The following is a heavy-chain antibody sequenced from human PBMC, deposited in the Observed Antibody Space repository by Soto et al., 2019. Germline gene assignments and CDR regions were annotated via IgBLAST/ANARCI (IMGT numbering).Heavy chain of an antibody. J-gene: IGHJ4*02. CDR1: GFTFSNYA. D-gene: IGHD6-19*01. V-gene: IGHV3-23*01. CDR2: ISGSGGGT. Sequence: GGSLRLSCAASGFTFSNYAMSWVRQAPGKGLEWVSAISGSGGGTYYADTVKGRFNISRDNFKNKMYLQMNSLRAEYTCVYYCAKDRAEGRAVADYWGQGTLVTVSS. CDR3: AKDRAEGRAVADY.